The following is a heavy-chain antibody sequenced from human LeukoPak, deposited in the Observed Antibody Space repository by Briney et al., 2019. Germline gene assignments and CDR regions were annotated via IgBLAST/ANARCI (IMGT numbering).Heavy chain of an antibody. D-gene: IGHD5-18*01. CDR3: ARRPMWIQLWSGPYYYYYGMDV. CDR2: IYHSGST. Sequence: SETLPLICAVCGGSISSSNWWSWVRQPPGKGLEWIGEIYHSGSTNYNPSLKSRVTISVDKSKNQFSLKLSSVTAADTAVYYCARRPMWIQLWSGPYYYYYGMDVWGQGTTVTVSS. J-gene: IGHJ6*02. CDR1: GGSISSSNW. V-gene: IGHV4-4*02.